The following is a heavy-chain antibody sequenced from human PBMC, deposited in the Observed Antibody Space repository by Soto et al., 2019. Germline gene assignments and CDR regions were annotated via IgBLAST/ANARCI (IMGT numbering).Heavy chain of an antibody. V-gene: IGHV1-69*13. CDR1: GGTFSSYA. CDR3: ARGEAEADNFYX. J-gene: IGHJ4*02. D-gene: IGHD6-13*01. CDR2: IIPIFGTA. Sequence: SSVEVSFQASGGTFSSYAISWVRQAPGQGLEWMGGIIPIFGTANYAQKFQGRVTITADESTSTAYMELSGLRSEDTAVYYCARGEAEADNFYXWGQGTLFTVSX.